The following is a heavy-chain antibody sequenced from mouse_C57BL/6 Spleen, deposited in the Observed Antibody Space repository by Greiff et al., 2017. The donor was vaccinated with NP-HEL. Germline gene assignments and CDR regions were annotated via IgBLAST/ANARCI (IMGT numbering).Heavy chain of an antibody. CDR3: AQGGVYVGYYVWCAY. J-gene: IGHJ3*01. Sequence: QVQLKQSGAELVKPGASVKISCKASGYAFSSYWMNWVKQRPGKGLEWIGQIYPGDGDTNYNGKFKGKATLTADKSSSTAYMQLSSLTSEDSAVYFSAQGGVYVGYYVWCAYWGQGTLVTVSA. CDR2: IYPGDGDT. CDR1: GYAFSSYW. V-gene: IGHV1-80*01. D-gene: IGHD2-3*01.